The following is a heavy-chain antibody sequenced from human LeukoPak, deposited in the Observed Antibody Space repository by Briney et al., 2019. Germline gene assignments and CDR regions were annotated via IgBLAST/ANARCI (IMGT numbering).Heavy chain of an antibody. D-gene: IGHD3-16*01. CDR2: VHSSGDI. V-gene: IGHV4-61*02. CDR1: GVSITSGSYY. Sequence: SETLSLTCSVSGVSITSGSYYWGWIRQSAGKGLEWIGRVHSSGDIYHNAAFRSRAAVSGDASKNQFSLPLNSVTAADTAVYYCARGASPKDAVFFDYWGQGALITVSS. J-gene: IGHJ4*02. CDR3: ARGASPKDAVFFDY.